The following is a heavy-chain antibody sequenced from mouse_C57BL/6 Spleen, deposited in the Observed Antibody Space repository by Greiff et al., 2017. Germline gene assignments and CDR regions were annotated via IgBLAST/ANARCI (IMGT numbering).Heavy chain of an antibody. D-gene: IGHD1-1*01. V-gene: IGHV1-63*01. CDR2: IYPGGGYT. CDR3: ARCRNYYGSSFRGYFDV. Sequence: QVHVKQSGAELVRPGTSVKMSCKASGYTFTNYWIGWAKQRPGHGLEWIGDIYPGGGYTNYNEKFKGKATLTADKSSSTAYMQFSSLTSEDSAIYYCARCRNYYGSSFRGYFDVWGTGTTVTVSS. CDR1: GYTFTNYW. J-gene: IGHJ1*03.